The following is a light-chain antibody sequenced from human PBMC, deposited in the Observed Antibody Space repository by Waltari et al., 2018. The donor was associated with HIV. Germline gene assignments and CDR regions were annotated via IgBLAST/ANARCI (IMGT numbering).Light chain of an antibody. J-gene: IGLJ3*02. Sequence: QSVLTQPPSASGTPGQRVTISCSGSSANVGNTVYWYQQLPGTAPKVLIYRDNQRPSGVPDRCSGSRSGTSASRDVSGLRSEDEANYFCAAWDDILSGWVFGGGTKLTVL. CDR2: RDN. V-gene: IGLV1-47*01. CDR1: SANVGNT. CDR3: AAWDDILSGWV.